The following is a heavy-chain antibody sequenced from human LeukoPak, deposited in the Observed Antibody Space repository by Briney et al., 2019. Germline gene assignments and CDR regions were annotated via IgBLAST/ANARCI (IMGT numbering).Heavy chain of an antibody. J-gene: IGHJ4*02. CDR2: IYYSGST. D-gene: IGHD3-10*01. CDR3: ARVGTYGSGSYLSWLDY. Sequence: SETLSLTCSVSRGPLSSYYWSWIRQPPGKALEWVGYIYYSGSTNYNPSLKSRVTISVDTSKNQFSLQLSSVTAADTAVYYCARVGTYGSGSYLSWLDYWGQGTLVTVSS. V-gene: IGHV4-59*01. CDR1: RGPLSSYY.